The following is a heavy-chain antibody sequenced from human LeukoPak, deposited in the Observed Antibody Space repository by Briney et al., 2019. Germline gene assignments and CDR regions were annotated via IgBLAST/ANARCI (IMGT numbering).Heavy chain of an antibody. J-gene: IGHJ4*02. V-gene: IGHV4-61*01. CDR2: IYYSGST. CDR1: GGSVSSGSDY. Sequence: SETLSLTCTVSGGSVSSGSDYWSWIRQPPGKGLGWIGYIYYSGSTNYNPSLKSRVTISVDTSKNQSSLKLSSVTAADTAVYYCARGDHSYSYGPTYYFDSWGQGTLVTVSS. CDR3: ARGDHSYSYGPTYYFDS. D-gene: IGHD5-18*01.